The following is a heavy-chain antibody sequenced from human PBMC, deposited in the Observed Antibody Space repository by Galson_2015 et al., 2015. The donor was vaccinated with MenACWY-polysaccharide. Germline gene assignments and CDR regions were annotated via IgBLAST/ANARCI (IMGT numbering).Heavy chain of an antibody. CDR1: GFTFSILV. CDR2: ISPGSETT. Sequence: SLRLSCAASGFTFSILVMTWFRQGPGKGLEWVSSISPGSETTYYSDSVKGRFTISRDNSKDTLHLQMDSLRAGDTAVYYCVKGGWADNWGQGTLVIVFS. CDR3: VKGGWADN. V-gene: IGHV3-23*01. D-gene: IGHD1-26*01. J-gene: IGHJ4*02.